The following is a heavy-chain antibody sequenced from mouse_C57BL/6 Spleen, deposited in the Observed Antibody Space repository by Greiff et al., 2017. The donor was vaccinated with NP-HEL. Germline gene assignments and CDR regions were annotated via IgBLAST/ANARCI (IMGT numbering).Heavy chain of an antibody. CDR2: FYPGSGSI. Sequence: QVQLQQSGAELVKPGASVKLSKASGYTFTEYTIHWVKQRSGQGLEWIGWFYPGSGSIKYNEKFKDKATLTADKSSSTVYMELSRLTSEDSAVYFCARHEEAYSLYAMDYWGQGTSVTVSS. D-gene: IGHD2-12*01. CDR3: ARHEEAYSLYAMDY. J-gene: IGHJ4*01. V-gene: IGHV1-62-2*01. CDR1: GYTFTEYT.